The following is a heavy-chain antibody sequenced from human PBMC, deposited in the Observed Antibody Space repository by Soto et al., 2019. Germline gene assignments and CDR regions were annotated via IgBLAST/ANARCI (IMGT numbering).Heavy chain of an antibody. CDR2: INPNGGST. D-gene: IGHD3-9*01. Sequence: ASVTVSCKASVYTFTSYDINWVRQAPGQGLEWMGIINPNGGSTSYAQKFQGRVTMTRDTSTSTVYMELSSLRSEDTAVYYCASLSANLYYYYGMDVWGQGTTVTVSS. J-gene: IGHJ6*02. V-gene: IGHV1-46*01. CDR3: ASLSANLYYYYGMDV. CDR1: VYTFTSYD.